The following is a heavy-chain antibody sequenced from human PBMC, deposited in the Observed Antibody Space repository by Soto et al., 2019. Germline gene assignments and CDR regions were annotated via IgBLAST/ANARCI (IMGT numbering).Heavy chain of an antibody. D-gene: IGHD2-15*01. CDR2: ISGSGGST. CDR1: GFTFSSYA. J-gene: IGHJ4*02. V-gene: IGHV3-23*01. Sequence: EVQLLESGGGLVQPGGSLRLSCAASGFTFSSYAMSWVRQAPGKGLEWVSAISGSGGSTYYADSVKGRFTISRDNSKNTLYLQMTSLRAEDTAVYYCAKFSRGVVAVAATKHFDYWGQGTLVTVSS. CDR3: AKFSRGVVAVAATKHFDY.